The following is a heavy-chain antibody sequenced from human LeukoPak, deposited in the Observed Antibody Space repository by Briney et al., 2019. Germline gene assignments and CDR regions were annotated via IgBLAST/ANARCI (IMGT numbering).Heavy chain of an antibody. CDR3: AKTRGTITDYYYYYMDV. J-gene: IGHJ6*03. D-gene: IGHD1-14*01. CDR2: ISSSSSYI. CDR1: GFTFSSYS. V-gene: IGHV3-21*04. Sequence: GGSLRLSCAASGFTFSSYSMNWVRQAPGKGLEWVSSISSSSSYIHSADSVRGRFTISRDNAKNSLFLQMNSLRAEDTAVYYCAKTRGTITDYYYYYMDVWGKGTTVTVSS.